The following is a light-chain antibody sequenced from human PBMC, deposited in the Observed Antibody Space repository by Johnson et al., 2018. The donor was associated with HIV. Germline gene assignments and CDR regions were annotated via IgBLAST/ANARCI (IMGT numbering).Light chain of an antibody. J-gene: IGLJ1*01. Sequence: QSVLTQPPSVSAAPGQKVTISCSGSSSNIGNNYVSWYQQLPGTAPKLLIYDDIKRPSGIPDRFSGSTSGTSATLGITGLQTGDEADYYCGTWDSSLSAGVFGTGTKVTVL. CDR2: DDI. V-gene: IGLV1-51*01. CDR3: GTWDSSLSAGV. CDR1: SSNIGNNY.